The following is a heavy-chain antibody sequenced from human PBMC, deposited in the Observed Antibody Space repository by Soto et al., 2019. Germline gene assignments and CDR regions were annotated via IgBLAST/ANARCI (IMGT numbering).Heavy chain of an antibody. CDR2: IYYSGST. CDR1: GGSISSGGYY. D-gene: IGHD3-22*01. V-gene: IGHV4-31*03. CDR3: ARARDRSVYPLDY. J-gene: IGHJ4*02. Sequence: QVQLQESGPGLVKPSQTLSLTCTVSGGSISSGGYYWTWIRQHPGKGLEWIGYIYYSGSTYYNPSLKSRLIMSVDTSKNQFSLNLSSVTAADTAVYYCARARDRSVYPLDYWGQGTLVTVSS.